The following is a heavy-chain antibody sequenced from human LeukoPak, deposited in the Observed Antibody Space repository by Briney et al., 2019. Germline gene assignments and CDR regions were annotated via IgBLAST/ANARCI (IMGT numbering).Heavy chain of an antibody. J-gene: IGHJ4*02. D-gene: IGHD3-22*01. CDR2: FYTSGST. V-gene: IGHV4-4*07. Sequence: SETLSLTCTVSGGPISSYYWNWIRQPAGKGLEWIGRFYTSGSTNYNPSLKSRVTMSVDTSKNQFSLKLSSVTAADTAVYYCARISPPYYYDSSGYQWGQGTLVTVSS. CDR3: ARISPPYYYDSSGYQ. CDR1: GGPISSYY.